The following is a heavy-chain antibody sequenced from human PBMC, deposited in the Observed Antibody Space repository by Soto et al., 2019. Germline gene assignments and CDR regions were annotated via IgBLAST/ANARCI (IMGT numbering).Heavy chain of an antibody. Sequence: ASVKVSCKASGYTFTSYAMHWVRQAPGQRLEWMGWINAGNGNTKYSQKFQGRVTMTRNTSISTAYMELSSLRSEDTAVYYCARGYSGWDYYYYYYMDVWGKGTTVTVSS. CDR3: ARGYSGWDYYYYYYMDV. J-gene: IGHJ6*03. V-gene: IGHV1-3*01. CDR1: GYTFTSYA. D-gene: IGHD1-26*01. CDR2: INAGNGNT.